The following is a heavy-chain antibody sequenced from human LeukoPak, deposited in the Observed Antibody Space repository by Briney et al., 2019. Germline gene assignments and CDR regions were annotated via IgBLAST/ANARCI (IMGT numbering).Heavy chain of an antibody. D-gene: IGHD2-21*02. CDR3: ARDLIAYCGGDCYSGY. Sequence: VSVKVSCKASGYTFTSYPMNWVRQAPGQGLEWMGWISAYNGNTNYAQKLQGRVTMTTDTSTSTAYMELRSLRSDDTAVYYCARDLIAYCGGDCYSGYWGQGTLVTVSS. J-gene: IGHJ4*02. CDR2: ISAYNGNT. V-gene: IGHV1-18*04. CDR1: GYTFTSYP.